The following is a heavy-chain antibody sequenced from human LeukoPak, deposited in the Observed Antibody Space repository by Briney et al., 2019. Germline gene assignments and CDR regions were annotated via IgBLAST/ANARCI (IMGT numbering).Heavy chain of an antibody. CDR2: INPNSGGT. CDR1: GYTFTGYY. V-gene: IGHV1-2*02. D-gene: IGHD6-13*01. Sequence: ASVKVSCKASGYTFTGYYMHWVRQAPGQGLEWMGWINPNSGGTNYAQKFQGRVTMTRDTSISTAYMELSSLRSEDTAVYYCASPQYSSSWFDAFDIWGQGTMVTVSS. CDR3: ASPQYSSSWFDAFDI. J-gene: IGHJ3*02.